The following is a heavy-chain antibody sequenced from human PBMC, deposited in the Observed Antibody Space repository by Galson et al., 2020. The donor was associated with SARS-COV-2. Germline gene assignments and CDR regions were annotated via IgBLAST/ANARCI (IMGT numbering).Heavy chain of an antibody. CDR2: INQDGRET. J-gene: IGHJ1*01. D-gene: IGHD3-22*01. CDR3: ARDHTYYFDTSGYLDFHH. V-gene: IGHV3-7*01. CDR1: EFTFSRYW. Sequence: TGGSLRLSCAASEFTFSRYWMSWVRQAPGKGLEWVANINQDGRETYYVDSVKGRFTISRDNAENSLYLEMNSLRVEDTALYYCARDHTYYFDTSGYLDFHHWGQGTLVTVSS.